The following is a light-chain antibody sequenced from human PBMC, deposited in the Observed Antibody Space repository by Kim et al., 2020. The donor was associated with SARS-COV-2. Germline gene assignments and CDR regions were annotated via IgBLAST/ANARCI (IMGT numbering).Light chain of an antibody. J-gene: IGKJ4*01. V-gene: IGKV3-20*01. Sequence: EIVLTQSPGTLSLSPGERATLSCRASQSVTSSYLVWYQQKPGQAPRLLIYGASSRATGIPDRFSGSGSGTDFTLTISRLEPEDFAVYYCQQYGSSPLTFGGGTKLEIK. CDR1: QSVTSSY. CDR3: QQYGSSPLT. CDR2: GAS.